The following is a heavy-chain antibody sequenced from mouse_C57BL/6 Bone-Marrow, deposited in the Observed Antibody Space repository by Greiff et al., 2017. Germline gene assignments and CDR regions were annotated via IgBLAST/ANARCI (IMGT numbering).Heavy chain of an antibody. CDR3: ARTDYGSRDAMDY. CDR1: GISLTSYA. CDR2: LWTGGGP. V-gene: IGHV2-9-1*01. J-gene: IGHJ4*01. D-gene: IGHD1-1*01. Sequence: QVTLKESGPGLVAPSQSLSITCTVPGISLTSYAISWVRQPPGKGLERLGVLWTGGGPNYNSALKSRLSISKDNSKSQVFLKMNSLQTDDTARYYCARTDYGSRDAMDYWGQGTSVTVSS.